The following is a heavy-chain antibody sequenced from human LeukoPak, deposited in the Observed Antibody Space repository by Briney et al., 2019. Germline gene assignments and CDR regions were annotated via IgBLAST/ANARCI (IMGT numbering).Heavy chain of an antibody. D-gene: IGHD3-3*01. CDR2: IKQDGSEK. J-gene: IGHJ6*03. CDR3: AREYDFWSGYYRTYYYYYMDV. V-gene: IGHV3-7*01. CDR1: GFTFSSYW. Sequence: PGGSLRLSCAASGFTFSSYWMSWVRQAPGKGLEWVASIKQDGSEKYYVDSVKGRFTISRDNAKNSLYLQMNSLRAEDTAVYYCAREYDFWSGYYRTYYYYYMDVWGKGTTVTVSS.